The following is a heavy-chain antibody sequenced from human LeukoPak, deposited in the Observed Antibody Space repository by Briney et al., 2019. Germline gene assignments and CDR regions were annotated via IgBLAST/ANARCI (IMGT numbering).Heavy chain of an antibody. D-gene: IGHD4-11*01. J-gene: IGHJ5*02. CDR3: AKEPDDDYSNPYNWFDP. CDR1: GFTFSSYA. Sequence: PGGSLRLSCAASGFTFSSYAMHWVRQAPGKGLEWVAVISYDGSNKYYADSVKGRFAISRDNSKNTLYLQMNSLRAEDTAVYYCAKEPDDDYSNPYNWFDPWGQGTLVTVSS. V-gene: IGHV3-30*09. CDR2: ISYDGSNK.